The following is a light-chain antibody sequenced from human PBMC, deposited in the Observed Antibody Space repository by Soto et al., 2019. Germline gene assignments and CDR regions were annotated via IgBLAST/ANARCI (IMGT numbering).Light chain of an antibody. Sequence: HCFLTQAPSVSGAPGQRFTISCTGSIANIGAAYHVDWYQQLPGTAPKLLIYGNNNRPSGVPARFSGSKYGTSASLAIAGLQAEDEGDYYCKSYDSSLSGSVFGTGTKATVL. V-gene: IGLV1-40*01. CDR1: IANIGAAYH. CDR2: GNN. CDR3: KSYDSSLSGSV. J-gene: IGLJ1*01.